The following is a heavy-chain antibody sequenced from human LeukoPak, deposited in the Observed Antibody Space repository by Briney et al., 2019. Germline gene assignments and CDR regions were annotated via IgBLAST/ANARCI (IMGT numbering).Heavy chain of an antibody. D-gene: IGHD6-19*01. CDR1: GGSISSSSYY. J-gene: IGHJ4*02. V-gene: IGHV4-39*07. CDR2: IYYSGST. Sequence: PSETLSLTCTVSGGSISSSSYYWGWIRQPPGKGLEWIGSIYYSGSTYYNPSLKSRVTISVDRSKNQFSLKLSSVTAVDTAVYYCAREGSQWPFPYFDYWGQGTLVTVSS. CDR3: AREGSQWPFPYFDY.